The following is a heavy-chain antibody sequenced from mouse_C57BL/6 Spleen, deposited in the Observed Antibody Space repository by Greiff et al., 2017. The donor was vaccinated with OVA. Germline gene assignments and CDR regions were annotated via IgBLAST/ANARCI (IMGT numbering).Heavy chain of an antibody. CDR2: INPSNGGT. CDR1: GYTFTSYW. J-gene: IGHJ2*01. Sequence: VQLQQPGTELVKPGASVKLSCKASGYTFTSYWMHWVKQRPGQGLEWIGNINPSNGGTNYNEKFKSKATLTVDKSSSTAYMPLSSLTSEDSAVYYCARAAYGNYPPYYFDYWGQGTTLTVSS. D-gene: IGHD2-10*02. CDR3: ARAAYGNYPPYYFDY. V-gene: IGHV1-53*01.